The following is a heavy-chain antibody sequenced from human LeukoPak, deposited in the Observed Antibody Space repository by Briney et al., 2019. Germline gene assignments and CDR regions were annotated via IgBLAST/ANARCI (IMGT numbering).Heavy chain of an antibody. V-gene: IGHV4-39*07. CDR2: IYYSGST. CDR3: ARDGIHSWFDP. CDR1: GGSISSSSYY. D-gene: IGHD5-18*01. J-gene: IGHJ5*02. Sequence: PSETLSLTCTVSGGSISSSSYYWGWIRQPPGKGLEWIGSIYYSGSTYYNPSLKSRVTISVDTSKNQFSLKLSSVTAVDTAVYYCARDGIHSWFDPWGQGTLVTVSS.